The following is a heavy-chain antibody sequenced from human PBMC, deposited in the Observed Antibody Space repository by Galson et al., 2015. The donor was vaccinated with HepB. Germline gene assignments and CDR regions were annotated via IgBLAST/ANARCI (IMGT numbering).Heavy chain of an antibody. CDR2: ISSSSSYI. J-gene: IGHJ3*02. CDR3: ARGGGSGDYGDYVHAFDI. V-gene: IGHV3-21*01. D-gene: IGHD4-17*01. Sequence: SLRLSCAASGFTFSSYSMNWVRQAPGKGLEWVSSISSSSSYIYYADSVKGRFTISRDNAKNSLYLQMNSLRAEDTAVYYCARGGGSGDYGDYVHAFDIWGQGTMVTVSS. CDR1: GFTFSSYS.